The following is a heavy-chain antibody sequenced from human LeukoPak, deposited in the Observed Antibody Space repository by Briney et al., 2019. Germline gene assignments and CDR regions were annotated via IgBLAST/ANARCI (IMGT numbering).Heavy chain of an antibody. CDR1: GFTVSSNS. J-gene: IGHJ4*02. CDR3: TSGLSVRRSNNTPVDY. Sequence: GGSLRLSCTVSGFTVSSNSMSWVRQAPGKGLEWVSFIYSAGNTHYSDSVKGRFTISIDNSKNTLYLQMNSLRAEDTAVYYCTSGLSVRRSNNTPVDYWGQGTLVTVSS. V-gene: IGHV3-53*01. CDR2: IYSAGNT. D-gene: IGHD1-1*01.